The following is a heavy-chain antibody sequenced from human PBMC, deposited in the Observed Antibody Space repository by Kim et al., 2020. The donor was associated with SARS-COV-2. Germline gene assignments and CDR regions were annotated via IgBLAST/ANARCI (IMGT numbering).Heavy chain of an antibody. D-gene: IGHD3-22*01. CDR3: AREETPTYYYDSSAREPNWFDP. V-gene: IGHV3-11*06. J-gene: IGHJ5*02. CDR2: ISSSSSYT. CDR1: GFTFSDYY. Sequence: GGSLRLSYAASGFTFSDYYMSWIRQAPGKGLEWVSYISSSSSYTNYADSVKGRFTISRDNAKNSLYLQMNSLRAEDTAVYYCAREETPTYYYDSSAREPNWFDPWGQGTLVTVSS.